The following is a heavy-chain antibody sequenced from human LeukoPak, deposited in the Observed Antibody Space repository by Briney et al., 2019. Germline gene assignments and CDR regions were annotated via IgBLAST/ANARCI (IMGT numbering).Heavy chain of an antibody. J-gene: IGHJ4*02. D-gene: IGHD5-12*01. CDR3: ARGGYSGYVRY. Sequence: SETLSLTCTVSGGSISSYYWSWLRQPPGKGLEWIGYIYYSGSTNYNPSLKSRVTISVDTSKNQFSLKLSSVTAADTAVYYCARGGYSGYVRYWGQGTLVTVSS. CDR2: IYYSGST. CDR1: GGSISSYY. V-gene: IGHV4-59*01.